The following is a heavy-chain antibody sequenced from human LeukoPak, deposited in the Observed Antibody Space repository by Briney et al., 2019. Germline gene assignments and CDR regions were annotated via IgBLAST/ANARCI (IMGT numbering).Heavy chain of an antibody. Sequence: SEALSLTCTVSGGSISSSSYYWGWIRQPPGKGLEWIGSIYYSGSTYYNPSLKSRVTISVDTSKNQFSLKLSSVTAADTAVYYCARVAVASYFDYWGQGTLVTVSS. J-gene: IGHJ4*02. D-gene: IGHD6-19*01. CDR2: IYYSGST. CDR1: GGSISSSSYY. V-gene: IGHV4-39*07. CDR3: ARVAVASYFDY.